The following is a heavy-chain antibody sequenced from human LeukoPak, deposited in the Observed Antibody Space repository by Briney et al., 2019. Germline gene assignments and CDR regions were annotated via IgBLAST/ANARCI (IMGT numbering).Heavy chain of an antibody. J-gene: IGHJ5*02. D-gene: IGHD4-17*01. Sequence: SETLSLTCTVSGGSISSGGYYWRWIRQHPGKGLEWIGYIYYSGSTYYNPSLKSRVTISVDTSKNQFSLKLSSVTAADTAVYYCARGYGVGDWFDPWGQGTLVTVSS. V-gene: IGHV4-31*03. CDR2: IYYSGST. CDR3: ARGYGVGDWFDP. CDR1: GGSISSGGYY.